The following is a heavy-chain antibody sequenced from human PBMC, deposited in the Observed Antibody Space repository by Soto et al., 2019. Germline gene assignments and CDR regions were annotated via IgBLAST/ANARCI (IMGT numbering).Heavy chain of an antibody. V-gene: IGHV3-23*01. CDR3: ARYIPGVRYYGMDV. CDR2: IGESGTPT. Sequence: VQLLESGGGLVQPGGSLRLSCAASGFTFSSYAMKWVRQAPGKGLEWVSLIGESGTPTYYADSVKGRFTISRDNSRNTLFLEMYRLRAEDTAVYYCARYIPGVRYYGMDVWGQGTTVTVSS. D-gene: IGHD2-2*01. CDR1: GFTFSSYA. J-gene: IGHJ6*02.